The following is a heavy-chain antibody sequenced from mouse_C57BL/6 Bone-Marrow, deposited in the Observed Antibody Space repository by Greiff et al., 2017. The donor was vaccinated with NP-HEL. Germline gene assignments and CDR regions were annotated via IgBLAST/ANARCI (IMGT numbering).Heavy chain of an antibody. J-gene: IGHJ1*03. CDR1: GYTFTDYY. D-gene: IGHD2-3*01. CDR2: INPNNGGT. CDR3: ARGGYYVWWDFDG. V-gene: IGHV1-26*01. Sequence: VQLQQSGPELVKPGASVKISCKASGYTFTDYYMNWVKQSHGKSLEWIGDINPNNGGTSYNQKFKGKATLTVDKSSSTAYMELRSLTSEDSAVYYCARGGYYVWWDFDGWGTGTTVTVSS.